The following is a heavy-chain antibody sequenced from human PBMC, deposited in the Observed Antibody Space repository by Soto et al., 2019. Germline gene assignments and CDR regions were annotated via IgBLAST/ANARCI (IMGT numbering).Heavy chain of an antibody. Sequence: PSETLSLTCAVSGGSFTSNNWWTWVRQPPGQGLEWIGEIYRTGSTNYNPSLKSRVTISLDKSENQFSLKVTSLTAADTAVYYCASRDPGTSVDYWGEGTLVTVSS. V-gene: IGHV4-4*02. J-gene: IGHJ4*02. D-gene: IGHD1-7*01. CDR3: ASRDPGTSVDY. CDR1: GGSFTSNNW. CDR2: IYRTGST.